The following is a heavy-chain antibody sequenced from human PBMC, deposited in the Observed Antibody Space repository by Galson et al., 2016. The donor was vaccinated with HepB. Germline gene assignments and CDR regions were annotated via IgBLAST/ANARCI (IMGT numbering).Heavy chain of an antibody. CDR1: GFTFGDYA. D-gene: IGHD2-8*01. Sequence: SLRLSCAASGFTFGDYAMTWFRQAPGKGLEWVGFIRSNTSGGTTEYAASVKGRFTISRDDSKSIAYLQMNSLKTEDTAVYYCCREVVLMVYGIVSYMDVWGKGTTVTVSS. CDR2: IRSNTSGGTT. CDR3: CREVVLMVYGIVSYMDV. J-gene: IGHJ6*03. V-gene: IGHV3-49*03.